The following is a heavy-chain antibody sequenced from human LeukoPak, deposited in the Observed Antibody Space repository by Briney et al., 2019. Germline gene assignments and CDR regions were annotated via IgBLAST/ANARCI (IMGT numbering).Heavy chain of an antibody. CDR3: AKDRTWKLTANYFDY. D-gene: IGHD4/OR15-4a*01. J-gene: IGHJ4*02. Sequence: GGSLRLSCAASGFTFDDYAMNWVRQAPGKGLEWVSGIRWNSGGIGYADSVKGRFTISRDNAKNSLYLQMNSLRAEDTASYYCAKDRTWKLTANYFDYWGQGTLVTVSS. CDR1: GFTFDDYA. V-gene: IGHV3-9*01. CDR2: IRWNSGGI.